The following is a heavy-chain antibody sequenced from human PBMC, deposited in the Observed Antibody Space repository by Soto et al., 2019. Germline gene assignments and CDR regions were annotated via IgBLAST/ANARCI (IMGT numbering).Heavy chain of an antibody. D-gene: IGHD2-15*01. J-gene: IGHJ6*03. V-gene: IGHV3-23*01. CDR1: GFTFSSYS. Sequence: EVQLLESGGGLVQPGGSLRLSCAASGFTFSSYSMSWVRQAPGKGLEWVSAISGSGGSTYYADSVKGRFTISRDNSKNTLSLQMNSLRAEDTAVYYCAKSWGNCSGGSGRNRHYYYYYYMDVWGKGTKVTVTS. CDR3: AKSWGNCSGGSGRNRHYYYYYYMDV. CDR2: ISGSGGST.